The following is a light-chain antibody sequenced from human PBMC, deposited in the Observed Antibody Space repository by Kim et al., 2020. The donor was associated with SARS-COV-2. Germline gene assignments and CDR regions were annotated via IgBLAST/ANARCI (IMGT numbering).Light chain of an antibody. Sequence: LSPGERANLSCRASQTVTSSYLAWYQQKAGQAPRLLIYGASRRATGIPDRFSGSGSGTDFTLTISGLEPEDFAVYHCHQYGTSPQTFGQGTKLEI. CDR1: QTVTSSY. CDR2: GAS. J-gene: IGKJ2*01. CDR3: HQYGTSPQT. V-gene: IGKV3-20*01.